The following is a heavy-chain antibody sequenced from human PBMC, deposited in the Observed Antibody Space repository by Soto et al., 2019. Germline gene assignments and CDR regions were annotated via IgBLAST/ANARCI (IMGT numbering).Heavy chain of an antibody. J-gene: IGHJ4*02. CDR3: AKDLPYTYYDFWSGYYGGQ. CDR1: GFTFSSYG. CDR2: ISYDGSNK. Sequence: QVQLVESGGGVVQPGRSLRLSCAASGFTFSSYGMHWVRQAPGKGLEWVAVISYDGSNKYYADSVKGRFTISRDNSKNTLYLQMNSLRAEDTAVYYCAKDLPYTYYDFWSGYYGGQWGQGTLVTVSS. V-gene: IGHV3-30*18. D-gene: IGHD3-3*01.